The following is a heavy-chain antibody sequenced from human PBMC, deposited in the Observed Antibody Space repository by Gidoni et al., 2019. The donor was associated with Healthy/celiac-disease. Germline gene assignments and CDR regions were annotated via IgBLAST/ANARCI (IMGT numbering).Heavy chain of an antibody. CDR3: ARDYPHDYGDYVAFDI. CDR1: GGSISSYY. V-gene: IGHV4-59*01. Sequence: QVQLQESGPGLVKPSETLYLTCPVSGGSISSYYWSWIRQPPGKGLEWIGYIYYSGSTNYNPSLKSRVTISVDTSKNQFSLKLSSVTAADTAVYYCARDYPHDYGDYVAFDIWGQGTMVTVSS. D-gene: IGHD4-17*01. J-gene: IGHJ3*02. CDR2: IYYSGST.